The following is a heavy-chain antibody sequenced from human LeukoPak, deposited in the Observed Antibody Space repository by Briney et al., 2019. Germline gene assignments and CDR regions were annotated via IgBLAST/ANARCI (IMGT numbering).Heavy chain of an antibody. J-gene: IGHJ3*02. D-gene: IGHD3-10*01. CDR1: RFTFSSYD. CDR3: ARDSQGRGFGI. CDR2: ISESGSTI. Sequence: PGGSLRLSCAASRFTFSSYDMNWVRQAPGKGLEWVSHISESGSTIYYAASVQGRFTISRDNTKNTLYLQMNSLRAEDTAIYYCARDSQGRGFGIWGQGTMVTVSS. V-gene: IGHV3-48*03.